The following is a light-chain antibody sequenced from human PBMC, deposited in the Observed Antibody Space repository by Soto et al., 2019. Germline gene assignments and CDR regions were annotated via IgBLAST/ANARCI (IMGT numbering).Light chain of an antibody. V-gene: IGKV1-39*01. CDR2: AAS. J-gene: IGKJ2*01. Sequence: DIQMTQSPSSLSASVGDRVTITCRASQTISTDLNWYQQEPGKAPKLLIYAASSLQSGVPSRFSGSGSGTDFTLTISSLQPEDFAAYYFQQSHGIPYTFGQGTKLEIK. CDR1: QTISTD. CDR3: QQSHGIPYT.